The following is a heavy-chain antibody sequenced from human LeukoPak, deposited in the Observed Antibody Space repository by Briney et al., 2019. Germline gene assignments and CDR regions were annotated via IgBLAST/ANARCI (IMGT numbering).Heavy chain of an antibody. CDR1: GFTFNNYA. V-gene: IGHV3-23*01. Sequence: PGGSLRLSCAASGFTFNNYAMSWVRQAPGKGLEWVSAISGSGGNTYYADSVKGRFSISRDNSKNTLYLQMNSLRAEDTATYYCAKERDVSDIWGQGTMVTVSS. CDR2: ISGSGGNT. J-gene: IGHJ3*02. CDR3: AKERDVSDI.